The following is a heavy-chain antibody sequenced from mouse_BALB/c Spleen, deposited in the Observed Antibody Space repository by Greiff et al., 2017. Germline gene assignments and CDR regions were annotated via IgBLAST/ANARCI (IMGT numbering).Heavy chain of an antibody. CDR2: ISSGGGST. J-gene: IGHJ3*01. CDR1: GFAFSSYD. D-gene: IGHD2-14*01. Sequence: EVHLVESGGGLVKPGGSLKLSCAASGFAFSSYDMSWVRQTPEKRLEWVAYISSGGGSTYYPDTVKGRFTISRDNAKNTLYLQMSSLKSEDTAMYYCARPYRYDGAAWFAYWGQGTLVTVSA. CDR3: ARPYRYDGAAWFAY. V-gene: IGHV5-12-1*01.